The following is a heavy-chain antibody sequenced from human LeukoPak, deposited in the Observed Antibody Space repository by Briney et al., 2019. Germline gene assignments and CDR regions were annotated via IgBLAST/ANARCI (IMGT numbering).Heavy chain of an antibody. Sequence: GGSLRLSCVVSAFALNEYSMNWVRQAPGKGLEWVSSIGVGSTSISYTDSVKGRFTISRDDAKNSLFLQLNSLRAEDTAVYYCASYSSSWLRFDYWGQGTLVTVSS. CDR1: AFALNEYS. D-gene: IGHD6-13*01. CDR2: IGVGSTSI. CDR3: ASYSSSWLRFDY. J-gene: IGHJ4*02. V-gene: IGHV3-21*01.